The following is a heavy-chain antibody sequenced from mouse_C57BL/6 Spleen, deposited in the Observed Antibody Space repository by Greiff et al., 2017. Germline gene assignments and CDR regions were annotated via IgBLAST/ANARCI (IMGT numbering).Heavy chain of an antibody. D-gene: IGHD2-2*01. Sequence: QVQLQQPGAELVKPGASVKLSCKASGYTFTSYWMHWVKQRPGQGLEWIGMIHPNSGSTNYNEKFKSKATLTVDKSSSTAYMQLSSLTSEDSAVYYCARERGDDVENFDNRGQGTTLTLSS. CDR3: ARERGDDVENFDN. J-gene: IGHJ2*01. V-gene: IGHV1-64*01. CDR2: IHPNSGST. CDR1: GYTFTSYW.